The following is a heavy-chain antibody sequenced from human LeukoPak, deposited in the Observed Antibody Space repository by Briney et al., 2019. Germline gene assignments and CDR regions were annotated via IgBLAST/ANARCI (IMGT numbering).Heavy chain of an antibody. CDR2: ISGSGGSA. D-gene: IGHD2-15*01. V-gene: IGHV3-23*01. J-gene: IGHJ6*03. CDR1: GFTFSSYG. CDR3: AKGDCSGGSCYIIYYMDV. Sequence: PGGSLRLSCAASGFTFSSYGMSWVRQAPGKGLEWVSAISGSGGSAYYADSVKGRFTISRDNSKNTLYLQMNSLRAEDTAVYYCAKGDCSGGSCYIIYYMDVWGKGTTVTISS.